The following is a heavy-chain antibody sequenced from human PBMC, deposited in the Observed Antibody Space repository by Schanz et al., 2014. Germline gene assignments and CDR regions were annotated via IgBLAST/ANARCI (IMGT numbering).Heavy chain of an antibody. CDR1: GYTFTSYG. CDR2: ISAYNGNT. D-gene: IGHD5-12*01. Sequence: QVQLVQSGAEVKKPGASVKVSCKASGYTFTSYGISWVRQAPGQGLEWMGWISAYNGNTKYPQKLQGRVTMTTDTSTSTAYMELRSLRSEDTAVYSCARGIGGYSANNYFDYWGQGTLVTVSS. J-gene: IGHJ4*02. CDR3: ARGIGGYSANNYFDY. V-gene: IGHV1-18*01.